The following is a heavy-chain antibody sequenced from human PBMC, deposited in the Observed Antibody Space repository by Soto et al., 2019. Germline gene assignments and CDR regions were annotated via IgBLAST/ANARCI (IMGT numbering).Heavy chain of an antibody. Sequence: ASVKVSCKASGYTFTSYGISWVRQAPGQGLEWMGWISAYNGNTNYAQKLQGRVTMTTDTSTSTAYMELRSLRSDDTAVYYGEGGYSGYDYFDYWGQENLVTVSS. V-gene: IGHV1-18*01. CDR1: GYTFTSYG. CDR3: EGGYSGYDYFDY. D-gene: IGHD5-12*01. J-gene: IGHJ4*02. CDR2: ISAYNGNT.